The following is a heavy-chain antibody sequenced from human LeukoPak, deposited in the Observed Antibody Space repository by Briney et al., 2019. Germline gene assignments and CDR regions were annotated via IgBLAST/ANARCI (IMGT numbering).Heavy chain of an antibody. CDR1: GGSISSYY. CDR2: IYYSGST. V-gene: IGHV4-59*01. D-gene: IGHD3-16*02. Sequence: PSETLSLTCTVSGGSISSYYWSWIRQPPGKGLEWIGYIYYSGSTNYNPSLKSRVTISVDTSKNQFSLKLSSVTAADTAVYYCARVIGSQYYYYYMDVWGKGTTVTVSS. J-gene: IGHJ6*03. CDR3: ARVIGSQYYYYYMDV.